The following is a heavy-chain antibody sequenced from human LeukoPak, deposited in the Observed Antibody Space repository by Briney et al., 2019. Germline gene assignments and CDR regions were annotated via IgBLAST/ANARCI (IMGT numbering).Heavy chain of an antibody. CDR1: GFTFSSYA. Sequence: PGGSLRLSCAASGFTFSSYAMSWVRQAPGKGLEWVSAISGSGGSTYYADSVKGRFTISRDNSKNTMYLQMNSLRAEDTAVYYCARGGHYYDSSGYYGWFDPWGQGTLVTVSS. J-gene: IGHJ5*02. V-gene: IGHV3-23*01. D-gene: IGHD3-22*01. CDR3: ARGGHYYDSSGYYGWFDP. CDR2: ISGSGGST.